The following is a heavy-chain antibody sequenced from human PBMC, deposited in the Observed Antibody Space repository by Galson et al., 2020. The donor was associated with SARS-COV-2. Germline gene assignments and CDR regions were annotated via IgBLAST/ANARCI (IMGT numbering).Heavy chain of an antibody. CDR3: ARDSDLSYGDYVSIAGMDV. D-gene: IGHD4-17*01. J-gene: IGHJ6*02. CDR1: GFTFSSYG. V-gene: IGHV3-33*01. Sequence: TGGSLRLSCAASGFTFSSYGMHWVRQAPGKGLEWVAVIWYDGSNKYYADSVKGRFTISRDNSKNTLYLQMNSLRAEDTAVYYCARDSDLSYGDYVSIAGMDVWGQGTTVTVSS. CDR2: IWYDGSNK.